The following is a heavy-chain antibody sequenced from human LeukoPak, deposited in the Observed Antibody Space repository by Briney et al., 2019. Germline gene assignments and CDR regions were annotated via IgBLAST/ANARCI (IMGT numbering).Heavy chain of an antibody. D-gene: IGHD3-10*01. Sequence: PSETLSLTCTVSGDSISSYYWSWLRQPAGKGLEWIGRFHITGSTTYNPSPKSRVSISVDTSRNQFSLKLRSVTAADTAVYYCASMSQPSGSFDLWGQGTLVTVSS. CDR2: FHITGST. V-gene: IGHV4-4*07. J-gene: IGHJ4*02. CDR3: ASMSQPSGSFDL. CDR1: GDSISSYY.